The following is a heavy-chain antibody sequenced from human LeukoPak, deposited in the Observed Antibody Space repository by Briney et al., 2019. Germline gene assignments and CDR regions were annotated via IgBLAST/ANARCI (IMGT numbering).Heavy chain of an antibody. CDR2: VSGSGGST. Sequence: GGSLRLSCAASGFTFSSYAMSWVRQAPGKGLEWVSVVSGSGGSTYYADSVKGRFTISRDNSKNTLYLQMNSLRAEDTAVYYCAIGNPIFSPFDPWGQGTLVTVSS. D-gene: IGHD3-10*01. V-gene: IGHV3-23*01. J-gene: IGHJ5*02. CDR1: GFTFSSYA. CDR3: AIGNPIFSPFDP.